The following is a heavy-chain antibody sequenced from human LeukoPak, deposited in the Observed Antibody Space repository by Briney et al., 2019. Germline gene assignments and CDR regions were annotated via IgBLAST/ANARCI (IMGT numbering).Heavy chain of an antibody. CDR1: GGSISSYY. Sequence: KPSETLSLTCTVSGGSISSYYWSWIRQPPGKRLEWIGHIYYSGSTNYNPSLKSRVTISVDTSKNQFSLKLSSVTAADKAVYYCASRSSIWSGYQDTLYYFDSWGQGTLVTVSS. CDR2: IYYSGST. V-gene: IGHV4-59*01. D-gene: IGHD3-3*01. J-gene: IGHJ4*02. CDR3: ASRSSIWSGYQDTLYYFDS.